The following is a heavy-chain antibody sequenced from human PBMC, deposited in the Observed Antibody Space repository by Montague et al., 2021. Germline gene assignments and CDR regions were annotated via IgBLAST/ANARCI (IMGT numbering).Heavy chain of an antibody. CDR1: GGSFNDHY. Sequence: SETLSLTCGVYGGSFNDHYWTWIRRPPGKGLEWIGEINHSGSTNYNPSLKSRVAISVDTSKNQFSLKLSSVTAADTAVYYCVRIRQQLVRPFDFWGQGTQVTVSS. V-gene: IGHV4-34*01. J-gene: IGHJ4*02. CDR3: VRIRQQLVRPFDF. CDR2: INHSGST. D-gene: IGHD6-13*01.